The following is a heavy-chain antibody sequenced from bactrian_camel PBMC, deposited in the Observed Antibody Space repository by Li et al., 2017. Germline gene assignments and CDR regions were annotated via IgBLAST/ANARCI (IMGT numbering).Heavy chain of an antibody. CDR1: KLTSTIYY. CDR2: INKGGDIT. D-gene: IGHD1*01. J-gene: IGHJ4*01. CDR3: ARLRWAVGRCGLTDEYNY. V-gene: IGHV3S28*01. Sequence: QLVESGGDLVQPGGSLRLSCTLSKLTSTIYYMSWVRQSPGKGLEWVSVINKGGDITDYAESVKGRFTISKDNAKKNLYLQMNSLKPEDTAMYYCARLRWAVGRCGLTDEYNYWGQGTQVTVS.